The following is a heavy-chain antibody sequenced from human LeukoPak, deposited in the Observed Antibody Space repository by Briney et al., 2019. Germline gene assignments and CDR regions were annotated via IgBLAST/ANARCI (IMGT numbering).Heavy chain of an antibody. Sequence: GGSLRLSCAASGFTFSSYGMHWVRQAPGKGLDWVAFIRYDGRNKYYADSVKGRFTISRDSSKNTMYLQMNSLRVEDTAMYYCGRDVGPWGQGTLVTVSS. J-gene: IGHJ5*02. CDR2: IRYDGRNK. CDR3: GRDVGP. V-gene: IGHV3-30*02. CDR1: GFTFSSYG.